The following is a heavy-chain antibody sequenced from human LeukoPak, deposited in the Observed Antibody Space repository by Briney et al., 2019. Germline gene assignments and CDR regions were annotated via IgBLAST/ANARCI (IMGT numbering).Heavy chain of an antibody. CDR2: ISSSGSTI. D-gene: IGHD6-19*01. CDR1: GFTFSDYY. CDR3: AKSIGQWLAAHYYYYMDV. J-gene: IGHJ6*03. V-gene: IGHV3-11*04. Sequence: GGSLRLSCAASGFTFSDYYMSWIRQAPGKGLEWVSYISSSGSTIYYADSVKGRFTISRDNAKNTLYLQMNSLRAEDSAVYYCAKSIGQWLAAHYYYYMDVWSKGTTVTVSS.